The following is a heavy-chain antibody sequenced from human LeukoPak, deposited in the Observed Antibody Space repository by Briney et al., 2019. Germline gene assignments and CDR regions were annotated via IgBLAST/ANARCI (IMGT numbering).Heavy chain of an antibody. Sequence: GGSLRPSCAASGFTFSSYGMHWVRQAPGKGLEWVAVIWYDGSNKYYADSVKGRFTISRDNSKNTLYLQMNSLRAEDTAVYYCARDPQSGGYVRGYFDYWGQGTLVTVSS. J-gene: IGHJ4*02. CDR1: GFTFSSYG. CDR3: ARDPQSGGYVRGYFDY. CDR2: IWYDGSNK. D-gene: IGHD5-12*01. V-gene: IGHV3-33*01.